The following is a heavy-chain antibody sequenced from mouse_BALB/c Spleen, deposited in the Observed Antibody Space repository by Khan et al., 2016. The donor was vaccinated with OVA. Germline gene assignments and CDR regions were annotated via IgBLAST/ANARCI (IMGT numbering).Heavy chain of an antibody. CDR1: GFSLTGYG. D-gene: IGHD2-10*01. CDR2: IWGDGST. CDR3: ARAYYGNYREAMDY. J-gene: IGHJ4*01. V-gene: IGHV2-6-7*01. Sequence: QVQLKESGPGLVAPSQSLSITCTVSGFSLTGYGVNWVRQPPGKGLEWLGMIWGDGSTEYNSVLKSRLSISKDNSKSQVFLKMNSLQTDDTARYYCARAYYGNYREAMDYWGQGTSVTVSS.